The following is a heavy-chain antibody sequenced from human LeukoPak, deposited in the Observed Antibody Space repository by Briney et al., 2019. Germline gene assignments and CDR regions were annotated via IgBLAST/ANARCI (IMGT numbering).Heavy chain of an antibody. CDR3: TTALYGDYAVAY. Sequence: GGSLRLSGAASGLTFSTAWISWVRQAPGRGLEWVGRIKSKTDGGTTDYAAPVIGRFTISRDDSKNTLYLQMNSLKTEDTAVYYCTTALYGDYAVAYWGQGTLVTVSS. V-gene: IGHV3-15*01. CDR2: IKSKTDGGTT. D-gene: IGHD4-17*01. J-gene: IGHJ4*02. CDR1: GLTFSTAW.